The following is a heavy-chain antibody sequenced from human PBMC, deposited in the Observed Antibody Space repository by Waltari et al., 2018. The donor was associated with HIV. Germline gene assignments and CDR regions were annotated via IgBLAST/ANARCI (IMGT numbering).Heavy chain of an antibody. CDR2: IYYRGRP. V-gene: IGHV4-59*01. CDR1: GGSISSYY. CDR3: ARYDWGRGTYGMDV. D-gene: IGHD3-16*01. J-gene: IGHJ6*02. Sequence: QVQLQESGPGLVKPSETLSLTCTVSGGSISSYYWSWIRQPPGKGVEGVGYIYYRGRPNYNPSLTSRVTMSVDTSKTQFSLRLSSVTAADTAVYYCARYDWGRGTYGMDVWGQGTTVTVSS.